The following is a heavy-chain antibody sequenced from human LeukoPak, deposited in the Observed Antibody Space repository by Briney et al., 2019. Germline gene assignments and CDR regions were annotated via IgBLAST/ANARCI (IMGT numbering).Heavy chain of an antibody. D-gene: IGHD1-26*01. CDR1: GFTFSSYA. J-gene: IGHJ2*01. CDR3: ARSGTYYGWDWYFDL. V-gene: IGHV3-48*02. CDR2: ISHSSSTI. Sequence: GGSLRLSCAASGFTFSSYAMNWVRQAPGKGLEWVSNISHSSSTIFYADSVKGRFTISRDNAKNSLYLQMNSLRDEDTAVYYCARSGTYYGWDWYFDLWGRGTLVTVSS.